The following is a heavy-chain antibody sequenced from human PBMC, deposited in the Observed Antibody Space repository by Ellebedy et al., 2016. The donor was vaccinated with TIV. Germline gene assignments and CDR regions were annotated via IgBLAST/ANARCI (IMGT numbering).Heavy chain of an antibody. CDR2: IIPTLGIT. V-gene: IGHV1-69*04. D-gene: IGHD1-1*01. J-gene: IGHJ4*02. CDR1: GGTFSTHG. CDR3: VYSPHTTVVVLTDY. Sequence: ASVKVSCKASGGTFSTHGISWVRQAPGQGLEWMGRIIPTLGITNYAQRFQSRITITADKSTTTAYMELSSLRSEDTAVYYCVYSPHTTVVVLTDYWGQGTLVAVSS.